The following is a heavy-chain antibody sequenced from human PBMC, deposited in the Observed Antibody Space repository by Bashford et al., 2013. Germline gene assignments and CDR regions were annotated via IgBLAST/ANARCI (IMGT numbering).Heavy chain of an antibody. V-gene: IGHV4-31*03. CDR3: ARINYYYYGMDV. CDR1: AGSISSGGYH. D-gene: IGHD3-16*01. J-gene: IGHJ6*02. CDR2: SYYGGTT. Sequence: TLSLTCTVSAGSISSGGYHWTWIRQHSGKGLEWIGHSYYGGTTYYNVSLESRLTISIDKVKNQLSLYLQMNSLRAEDTAVYYCARINYYYYGMDVWGQGTTVTVSS.